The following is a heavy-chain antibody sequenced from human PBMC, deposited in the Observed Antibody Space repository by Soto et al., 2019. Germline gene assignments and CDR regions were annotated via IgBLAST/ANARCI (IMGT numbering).Heavy chain of an antibody. CDR3: ARGRYDYSNYGNWFDP. CDR2: IYTSGST. J-gene: IGHJ5*02. CDR1: GGSISSYY. D-gene: IGHD4-4*01. Sequence: NPSETLSPTCTVSGGSISSYYWSWIRQPAGKGLEWIGRIYTSGSTNYNPSLKSRVTMSVDTSKNQFSLKLSSVTAADTAVYYCARGRYDYSNYGNWFDPWGQGTLVTVSS. V-gene: IGHV4-4*07.